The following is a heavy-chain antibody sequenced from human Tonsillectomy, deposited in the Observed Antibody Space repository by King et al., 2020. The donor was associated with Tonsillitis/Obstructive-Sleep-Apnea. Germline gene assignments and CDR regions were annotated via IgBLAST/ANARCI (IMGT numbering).Heavy chain of an antibody. V-gene: IGHV1-18*01. CDR2: ISTYNART. CDR3: ARGLYFDY. D-gene: IGHD3-22*01. J-gene: IGHJ4*02. Sequence: VQLVESGAEVKKPGASVKVSCKASGYTFTTYGITGVRQAPGQGLEWRGWISTYNARTNYAQKLQGRVTMTTDTSTSTAYMDLRSLTSDDTAVYYCARGLYFDYWGQGTLVTVSS. CDR1: GYTFTTYG.